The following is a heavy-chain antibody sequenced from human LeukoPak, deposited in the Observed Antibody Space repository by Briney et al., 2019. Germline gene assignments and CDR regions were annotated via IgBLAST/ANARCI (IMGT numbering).Heavy chain of an antibody. D-gene: IGHD3-3*01. V-gene: IGHV3-21*01. J-gene: IGHJ4*02. Sequence: GGSLRLSCAASGFTFSSYSMNWVRQAPGKGLEWVSYISSSSSYIYYADSVKGRFTISRDNAKNSLYLQMNSLRAEDTAVYYCARGPTKHRVLRFLEWSGRDYWGQGTLVTVSS. CDR1: GFTFSSYS. CDR2: ISSSSSYI. CDR3: ARGPTKHRVLRFLEWSGRDY.